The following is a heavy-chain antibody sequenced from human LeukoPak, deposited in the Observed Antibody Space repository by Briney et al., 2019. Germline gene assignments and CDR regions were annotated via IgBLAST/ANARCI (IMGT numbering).Heavy chain of an antibody. CDR2: TYYRSKWST. CDR3: ARDRGWWGTFDP. V-gene: IGHV6-1*01. CDR1: GDSVSSTDAA. Sequence: SQTLSLTCAISGDSVSSTDAAWNWVRQSPSRGLVWLGRTYYRSKWSTDYADSAKGRITINPDTSKNQFSLQLNSVIPEDTAMYFCARDRGWWGTFDPWGQGTLVTVSS. D-gene: IGHD2-8*02. J-gene: IGHJ5*02.